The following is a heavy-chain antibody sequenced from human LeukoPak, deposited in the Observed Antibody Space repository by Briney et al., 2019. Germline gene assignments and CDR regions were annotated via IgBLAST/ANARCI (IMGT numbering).Heavy chain of an antibody. Sequence: SETLSLTCTVSGDSISSSSSYWGWIRQPPGEGLEWIGSIYYSGSTYYNPSLKSRVTISVDTSKNQFSLKLSSVTAADTAVYYCARSIVVVVAAVPLFDYWGQGTLVTVSS. CDR3: ARSIVVVVAAVPLFDY. D-gene: IGHD2-15*01. V-gene: IGHV4-39*01. CDR2: IYYSGST. J-gene: IGHJ4*02. CDR1: GDSISSSSSY.